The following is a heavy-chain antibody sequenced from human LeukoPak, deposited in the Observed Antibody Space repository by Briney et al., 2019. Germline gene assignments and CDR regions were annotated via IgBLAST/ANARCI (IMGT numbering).Heavy chain of an antibody. D-gene: IGHD3-22*01. J-gene: IGHJ5*02. CDR2: ISGSGGST. CDR3: ARATYYYDSSGYLTTNWFDP. CDR1: GFTFSSYA. Sequence: LSGGSLRLSCAASGFTFSSYAMSWVRQAPGKGLEWVSAISGSGGSTYYADSVKGRFTISRDNSKNTLYLQMNSLRAEDTAVYYCARATYYYDSSGYLTTNWFDPWGQGTLVTVSS. V-gene: IGHV3-23*01.